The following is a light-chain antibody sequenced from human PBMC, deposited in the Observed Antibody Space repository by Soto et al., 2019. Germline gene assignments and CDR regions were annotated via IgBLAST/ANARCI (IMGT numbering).Light chain of an antibody. Sequence: QSVLTQPASVSGSPGQSITISCTGTSSDVGGNNYVSWYQHHPGRAPKLMIYEVNDRPSGVSNRFSGSKSGNTASLTISGLQAEDEADYYCSSHTSSSTVVFGGGTKLTVL. CDR2: EVN. CDR3: SSHTSSSTVV. J-gene: IGLJ2*01. CDR1: SSDVGGNNY. V-gene: IGLV2-14*01.